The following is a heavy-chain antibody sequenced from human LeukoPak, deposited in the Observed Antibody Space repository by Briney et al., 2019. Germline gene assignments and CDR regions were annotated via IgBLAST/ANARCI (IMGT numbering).Heavy chain of an antibody. CDR2: IYYSGST. D-gene: IGHD6-19*01. Sequence: PSETLSLTCTVSGGSISSGGYYWSWIRQHPGKGLEWIGYIYYSGSTYYNPSLKGRVTISVDTSKNQFSLKLSSVAAADTAVYYCARVGGSSGLIDYWGQGTLVTVSS. CDR3: ARVGGSSGLIDY. V-gene: IGHV4-31*03. CDR1: GGSISSGGYY. J-gene: IGHJ4*02.